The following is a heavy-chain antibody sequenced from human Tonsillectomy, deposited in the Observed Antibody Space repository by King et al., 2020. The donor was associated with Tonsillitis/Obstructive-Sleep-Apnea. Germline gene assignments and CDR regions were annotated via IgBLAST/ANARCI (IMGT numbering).Heavy chain of an antibody. V-gene: IGHV4-34*01. Sequence: VQLPQWGAGLLKPSETLSLTCVVYGGSFSGYYLSWIRQPPGKGLEWIGEIDHSGSSNYNPSIKSLVTISVDTSKNQFSLKLRSVTAADTAVYYCAREKDGDYGMDVWGQGTTVTVSS. J-gene: IGHJ6*02. D-gene: IGHD4-17*01. CDR3: AREKDGDYGMDV. CDR1: GGSFSGYY. CDR2: IDHSGSS.